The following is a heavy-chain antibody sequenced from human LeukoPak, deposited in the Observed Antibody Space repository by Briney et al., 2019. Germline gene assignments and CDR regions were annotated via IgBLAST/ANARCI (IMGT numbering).Heavy chain of an antibody. CDR1: GFIFNTYG. CDR2: FSGGDGQT. V-gene: IGHV3-23*01. J-gene: IGHJ4*02. Sequence: GGSLRLSCAIAGFIFNTYGMNWVRQTPGKGLEWVSTFSGGDGQTFYADSVKGRFTISRDSSRNTVSLQMNSLRVEDTAVYYCARGIYWSLDSWGQGTLVTVSS. CDR3: ARGIYWSLDS. D-gene: IGHD1-1*01.